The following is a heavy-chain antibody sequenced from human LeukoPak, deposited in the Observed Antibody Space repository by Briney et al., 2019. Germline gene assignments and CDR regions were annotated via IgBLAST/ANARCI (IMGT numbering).Heavy chain of an antibody. V-gene: IGHV4-61*02. Sequence: SGTLSLTCTVSGGSISSGSYYWSWIRQAAGKGLEWIGRIYTTGTTKYNPSLKTRVTISVDTSKNQFSLKLRSVTAADTAVYYCARDRPGIAVAGDAFDIWGQGTMVTVSS. D-gene: IGHD6-19*01. J-gene: IGHJ3*02. CDR2: IYTTGTT. CDR3: ARDRPGIAVAGDAFDI. CDR1: GGSISSGSYY.